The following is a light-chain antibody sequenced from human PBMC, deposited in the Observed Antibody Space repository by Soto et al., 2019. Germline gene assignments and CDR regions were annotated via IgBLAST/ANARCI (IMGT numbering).Light chain of an antibody. CDR3: CSYAGSDTWV. Sequence: QSALTQPRSVSGSPGQSVTISCTGTSSDVGGYEYVSWYQQDQGKAPQLMIYDVNKRPSGVPDRFSGSKSGNTASLTISGLQGEDEPDYYGCSYAGSDTWVFGGGPKVTVL. CDR2: DVN. CDR1: SSDVGGYEY. V-gene: IGLV2-11*01. J-gene: IGLJ3*02.